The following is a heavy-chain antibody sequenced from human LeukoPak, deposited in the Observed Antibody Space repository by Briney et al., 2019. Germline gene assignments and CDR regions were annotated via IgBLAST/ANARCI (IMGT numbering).Heavy chain of an antibody. Sequence: PSETLSLTCIVSGGSISSYYWSWIRQPPGKGLEWIGHIFYSGSPNYNPSLKSRVTISVDMSKNQLSLKLSSVTAADTAVYYCARDAQTYYYDTSGYYFEYWGQGTLVTVSS. J-gene: IGHJ4*02. CDR1: GGSISSYY. V-gene: IGHV4-59*01. CDR2: IFYSGSP. CDR3: ARDAQTYYYDTSGYYFEY. D-gene: IGHD3-22*01.